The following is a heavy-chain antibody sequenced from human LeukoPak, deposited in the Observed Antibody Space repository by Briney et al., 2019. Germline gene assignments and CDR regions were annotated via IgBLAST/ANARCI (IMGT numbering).Heavy chain of an antibody. Sequence: PGGSLGLSCAASGFTFSSSSMSWVRQAPGKGLEWVSYISSSSTIYYADSVKGRFTISRDNAKNSLYLQMNSLRAEDTAVYYCARVGIAAAGQYYYYMDVWGKGTTVTVSS. CDR2: ISSSSTI. V-gene: IGHV3-48*01. D-gene: IGHD6-13*01. J-gene: IGHJ6*03. CDR1: GFTFSSSS. CDR3: ARVGIAAAGQYYYYMDV.